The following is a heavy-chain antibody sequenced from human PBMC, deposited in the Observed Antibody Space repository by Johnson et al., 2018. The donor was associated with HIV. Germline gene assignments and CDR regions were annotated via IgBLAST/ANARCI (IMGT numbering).Heavy chain of an antibody. D-gene: IGHD3-22*01. CDR2: INWNGGST. J-gene: IGHJ3*02. CDR1: GFTFGDYA. Sequence: VQLVESGGDLVRPGGSLRLSCAASGFTFGDYAMSWVRQVPGKGLEWVSGINWNGGSTGYADSVEGRLTISRDNVKKSLYLHMNSLRAKDTALYYCARVSSNVDSSGLVDVFDIWGQGTMVTVSS. CDR3: ARVSSNVDSSGLVDVFDI. V-gene: IGHV3-20*04.